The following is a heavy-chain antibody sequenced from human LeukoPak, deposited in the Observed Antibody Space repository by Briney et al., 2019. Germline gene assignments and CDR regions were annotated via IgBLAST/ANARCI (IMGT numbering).Heavy chain of an antibody. CDR1: GFSLSTSGVG. V-gene: IGHV2-5*02. D-gene: IGHD2-15*01. CDR3: AHRGGFVVAGAFVI. J-gene: IGHJ3*02. CDR2: IYWDDDK. Sequence: SGPTRVNPTQTLTLTCTFSGFSLSTSGVGVGWIRQPPGKALEWLALIYWDDDKRYSPSLKSRLTITKDTSKNQVVLTMTNMDPVGTGPYFCAHRGGFVVAGAFVIRAQGTMATLPS.